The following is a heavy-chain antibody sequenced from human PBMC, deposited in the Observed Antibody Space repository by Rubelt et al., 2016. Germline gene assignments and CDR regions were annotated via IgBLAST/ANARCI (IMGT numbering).Heavy chain of an antibody. Sequence: QVQLVESGGGVVQPGGSLRLSCAASGFTFSFHGMHWVRQAPGKGLEWVAFIRFDGSNKYYADSVKGRFTISRDNARNSLSLQMNSLRPGDTAVYYCVREMTYSNSGTYYDRLDYWGLGALVTFSS. CDR1: GFTFSFHG. J-gene: IGHJ4*02. V-gene: IGHV3-30*02. CDR3: VREMTYSNSGTYYDRLDY. CDR2: IRFDGSNK. D-gene: IGHD3-10*01.